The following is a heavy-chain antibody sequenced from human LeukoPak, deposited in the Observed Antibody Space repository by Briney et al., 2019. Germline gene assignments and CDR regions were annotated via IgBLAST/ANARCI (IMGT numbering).Heavy chain of an antibody. CDR1: GGTFSSYA. D-gene: IGHD3-3*01. J-gene: IGHJ6*04. CDR2: IIPIFGIA. V-gene: IGHV1-69*04. Sequence: SVKVSCKASGGTFSSYAISWVRQAPGQGLEWMGRIIPIFGIANYAQKFQGRVTITRDTSASTAYMELSSLRSEDTAVYYCARFLGGDYAMDVWGKGTTVTVSS. CDR3: ARFLGGDYAMDV.